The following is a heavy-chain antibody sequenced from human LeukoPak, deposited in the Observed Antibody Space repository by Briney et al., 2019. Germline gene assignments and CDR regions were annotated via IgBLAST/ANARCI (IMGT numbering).Heavy chain of an antibody. V-gene: IGHV4-59*12. J-gene: IGHJ4*02. D-gene: IGHD2-2*01. CDR2: IYYSGST. Sequence: PSETLSLTCTVSGGSISSYYWSWIRQPPGKGLEWIGYIYYSGSTNYNPSLKSRVTISVDTSKNQFSLKLSSVTAADTAMYYCARGSPYCSSTSCYLDYWGQGTLVTVSS. CDR1: GGSISSYY. CDR3: ARGSPYCSSTSCYLDY.